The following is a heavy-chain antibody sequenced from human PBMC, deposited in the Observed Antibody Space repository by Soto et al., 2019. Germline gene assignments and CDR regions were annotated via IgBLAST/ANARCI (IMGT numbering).Heavy chain of an antibody. J-gene: IGHJ5*02. CDR1: GFVFSRDA. V-gene: IGHV3-48*02. Sequence: GGSLRLSCVASGFVFSRDAMNWVRQAPGKGLEWVSHISDSGGHILYADSVKGRFTISRDNARNSLYLQVSSLRDEDTAVFFFLKRDP. CDR2: ISDSGGHI. D-gene: IGHD3-3*01. CDR3: LKRDP.